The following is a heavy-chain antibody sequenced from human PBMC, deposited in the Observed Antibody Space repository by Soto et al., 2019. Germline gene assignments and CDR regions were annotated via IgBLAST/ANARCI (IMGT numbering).Heavy chain of an antibody. D-gene: IGHD6-13*01. Sequence: SETLSLTCTVSGGSISSYYWSWIRQPPGKGLEWIGYIYYSGSTNYNPSLKSRVTISVDTSKNQFSLKLSSVTAADTAVYYCARIGSPTIAAPRGYFDYWGQGTLVTVSS. J-gene: IGHJ4*02. CDR1: GGSISSYY. CDR3: ARIGSPTIAAPRGYFDY. CDR2: IYYSGST. V-gene: IGHV4-59*01.